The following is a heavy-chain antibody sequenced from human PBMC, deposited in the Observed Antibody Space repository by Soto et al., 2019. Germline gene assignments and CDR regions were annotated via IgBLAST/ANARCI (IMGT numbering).Heavy chain of an antibody. D-gene: IGHD6-25*01. Sequence: PSETLSLTCTVSGGSISSYYWSWIRQPPGKGLEWIGYIYYSGSTNYNPSLKSRVTISVDTSKNQFSLKLSSVTAADTAVYYCARDPRGYLDPCGQGTLVTVYS. CDR1: GGSISSYY. CDR2: IYYSGST. V-gene: IGHV4-59*01. J-gene: IGHJ5*02. CDR3: ARDPRGYLDP.